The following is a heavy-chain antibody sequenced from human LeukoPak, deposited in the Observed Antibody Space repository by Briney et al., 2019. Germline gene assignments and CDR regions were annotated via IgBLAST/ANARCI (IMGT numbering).Heavy chain of an antibody. CDR2: ISYDGSNK. CDR1: GFTFSSYA. CDR3: ARERGYYYGSGSYYNVGYFDY. Sequence: PGGSLRLSCAASGFTFSSYAMHWVRQAPGKGLEWVAVISYDGSNKYYADSVKGRFTISRDNSKNTLYLQMNSLRAEDTAVYYCARERGYYYGSGSYYNVGYFDYWGQGTLVTVSS. V-gene: IGHV3-30*07. J-gene: IGHJ4*02. D-gene: IGHD3-10*01.